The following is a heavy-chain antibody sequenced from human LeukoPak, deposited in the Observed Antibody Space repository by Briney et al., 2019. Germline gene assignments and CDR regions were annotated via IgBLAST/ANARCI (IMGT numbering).Heavy chain of an antibody. CDR2: IYYSGST. D-gene: IGHD5-18*01. J-gene: IGHJ3*02. Sequence: PSETLSLTCTVSSGSISSSSYYWGWIRQPPGKGLEWIGSIYYSGSTYYNPSLKSRVTISVDTSKNQFSLRLSSVTAADTAVYYCARPSREYSHAFDIWGQGTMVTVSS. CDR1: SGSISSSSYY. CDR3: ARPSREYSHAFDI. V-gene: IGHV4-39*01.